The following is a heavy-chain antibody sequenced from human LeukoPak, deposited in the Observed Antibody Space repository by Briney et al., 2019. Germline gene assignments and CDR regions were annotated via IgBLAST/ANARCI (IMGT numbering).Heavy chain of an antibody. Sequence: ASVKVSCKASGYTFTSYDINWVRQATGQGLEWMGWMNPNSGNTGYAQKFQGRVTMTRNTSISTAYMELSSLRSEDTAVYYCARVRITMVRGVILGAAFDIWGQGTMVTFSS. D-gene: IGHD3-10*01. J-gene: IGHJ3*02. CDR2: MNPNSGNT. V-gene: IGHV1-8*01. CDR1: GYTFTSYD. CDR3: ARVRITMVRGVILGAAFDI.